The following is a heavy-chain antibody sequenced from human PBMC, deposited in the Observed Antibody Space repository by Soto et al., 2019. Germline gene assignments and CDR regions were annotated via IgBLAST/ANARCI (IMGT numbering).Heavy chain of an antibody. CDR3: AGELSCGGDCPYFDY. CDR1: GFTFGDYY. J-gene: IGHJ4*02. Sequence: GGSLRLSCAASGFTFGDYYMSWIRQAPGKGLEWVSYISSSGSTIYYADSVKGRFTISRDNAKNSLYLQMNSLRAEDTAVYYCAGELSCGGDCPYFDYWGQGTLVTVSS. V-gene: IGHV3-11*01. D-gene: IGHD2-21*01. CDR2: ISSSGSTI.